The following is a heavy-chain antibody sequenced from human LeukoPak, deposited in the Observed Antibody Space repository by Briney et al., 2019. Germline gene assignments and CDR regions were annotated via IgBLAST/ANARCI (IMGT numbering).Heavy chain of an antibody. J-gene: IGHJ6*03. CDR3: ARATEDIVVVPAGYYYYYYMDV. CDR1: GFTFSSYS. Sequence: GGSLRLSCAASGFTFSSYSMNWVRQAPGKGLEWVSSISSSSSYIYYADSVKGRFTISTDNAKNSLYLQMNSLRAEDTAVYYCARATEDIVVVPAGYYYYYYMDVWGKGTTVTVSS. CDR2: ISSSSSYI. V-gene: IGHV3-21*01. D-gene: IGHD2-2*01.